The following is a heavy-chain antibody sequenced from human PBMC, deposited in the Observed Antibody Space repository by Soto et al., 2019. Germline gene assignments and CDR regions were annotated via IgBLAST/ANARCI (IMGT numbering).Heavy chain of an antibody. J-gene: IGHJ4*02. V-gene: IGHV3-23*01. D-gene: IGHD6-13*01. CDR2: ISASGIT. Sequence: GGSLRLSCAASGINFRTYAMTWVRQAPGKGLEWVAVISASGITYYAESVKGRFTISRDMSNNTVFLQMNSLRVEDTAIYYCTKMGTSSWYMDCFDYWGRGSLVTASS. CDR1: GINFRTYA. CDR3: TKMGTSSWYMDCFDY.